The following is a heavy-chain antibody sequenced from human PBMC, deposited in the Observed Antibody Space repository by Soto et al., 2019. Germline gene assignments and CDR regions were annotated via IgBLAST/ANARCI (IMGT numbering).Heavy chain of an antibody. CDR3: ARGHSTSGYDS. Sequence: PSETLSLTCSVYGASFSGYYWSWIRQSPGKGLERIGEIHHSGSTHYNPSLKSRLTFSIDESQSQFYMMLTSVTAADTALYFCARGHSTSGYDSWGQGSLVTVSS. CDR2: IHHSGST. J-gene: IGHJ4*02. V-gene: IGHV4-34*01. D-gene: IGHD6-6*01. CDR1: GASFSGYY.